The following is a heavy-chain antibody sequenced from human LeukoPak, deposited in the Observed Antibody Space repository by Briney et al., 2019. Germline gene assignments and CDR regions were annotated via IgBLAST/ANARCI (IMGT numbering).Heavy chain of an antibody. D-gene: IGHD3-3*01. CDR2: ISAYNGNT. J-gene: IGHJ4*02. CDR1: GYTFTSYG. CDR3: ARDRERFLEWLSNYYFDY. V-gene: IGHV1-18*01. Sequence: ASVKVSCKASGYTFTSYGISWVRQAPGQGLEWMGWISAYNGNTNYAQKLQGRVTMTTDTSTSTAYMELRSLRSDDTAVYYCARDRERFLEWLSNYYFDYWGQGTLVTVSS.